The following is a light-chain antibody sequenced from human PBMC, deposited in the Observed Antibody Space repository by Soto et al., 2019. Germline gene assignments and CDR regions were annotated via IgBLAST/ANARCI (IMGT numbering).Light chain of an antibody. CDR2: AAS. CDR3: QQYGSSPYT. V-gene: IGKV1-12*01. J-gene: IGKJ2*01. CDR1: QTIGTW. Sequence: DILMTQSPSSVSASVGDRVTITCRASQTIGTWLAWYQQKPGEAPNLLICAASSLQSGVPSRFSGSGSGTDFTLTISSLQPEDFAVYYCQQYGSSPYTFGQGTKLEIK.